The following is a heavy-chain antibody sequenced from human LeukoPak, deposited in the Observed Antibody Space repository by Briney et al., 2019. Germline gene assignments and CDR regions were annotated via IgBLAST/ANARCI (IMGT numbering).Heavy chain of an antibody. CDR3: TTDLGTYYHGSQRLIPIDY. D-gene: IGHD3-10*01. Sequence: GGSLRLSCVDSGFTFTNALMSCVRQAPGKGVECIGRIISKTDGETTNYAEPVRGRFTISRDDSKSAVYLQMNSLKIEDTAVYYCTTDLGTYYHGSQRLIPIDYWGQGALVTVSS. V-gene: IGHV3-15*01. CDR2: IISKTDGETT. J-gene: IGHJ4*02. CDR1: GFTFTNAL.